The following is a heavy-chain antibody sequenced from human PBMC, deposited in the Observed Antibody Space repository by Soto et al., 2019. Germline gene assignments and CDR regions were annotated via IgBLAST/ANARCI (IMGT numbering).Heavy chain of an antibody. D-gene: IGHD3-22*01. CDR1: GGTFSSYA. CDR3: ARGPAGAGYYDSSGYGQFFQY. Sequence: GASVKVSCKASGGTFSSYAISWVRQAPGQGLEWMGGIIPIFGTANYAQKFQGRVTITADESTSTAYMELSSLRSEDTAVYYCARGPAGAGYYDSSGYGQFFQYWGQGTQVTVSS. CDR2: IIPIFGTA. V-gene: IGHV1-69*13. J-gene: IGHJ1*01.